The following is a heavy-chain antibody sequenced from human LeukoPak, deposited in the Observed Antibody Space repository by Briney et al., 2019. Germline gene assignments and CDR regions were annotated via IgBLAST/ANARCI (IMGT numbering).Heavy chain of an antibody. J-gene: IGHJ4*02. CDR3: TRSNNIVGATYFDY. Sequence: PGGSLRHSCAASGFSFSTYAMHWVRQGPGKGLEYITSISSNGGSTYYADSVKGRFTISRDNSKNTLFLQMGSLRAEDMAVYYCTRSNNIVGATYFDYWGQGTLVTVSS. V-gene: IGHV3-64*02. D-gene: IGHD1-26*01. CDR1: GFSFSTYA. CDR2: ISSNGGST.